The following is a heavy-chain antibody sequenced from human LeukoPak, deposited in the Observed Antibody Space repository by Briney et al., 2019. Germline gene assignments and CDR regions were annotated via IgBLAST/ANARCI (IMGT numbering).Heavy chain of an antibody. V-gene: IGHV3-73*01. Sequence: GGSLRLSCAASGFIFSGSAMHWLRQAPGKGLEWVALIRSKSNNFATAYGAPVRGRFTVSRDDSRNTAYLQMNSLKTEDTAVYYCTSLTPKTPWGQGTLVTVSS. D-gene: IGHD2-15*01. J-gene: IGHJ5*02. CDR2: IRSKSNNFAT. CDR3: TSLTPKTP. CDR1: GFIFSGSA.